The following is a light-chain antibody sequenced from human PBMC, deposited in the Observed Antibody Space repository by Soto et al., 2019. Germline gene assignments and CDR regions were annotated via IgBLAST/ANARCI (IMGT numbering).Light chain of an antibody. CDR2: DAS. J-gene: IGKJ5*01. V-gene: IGKV3-20*01. CDR3: QQYGSSPPIT. Sequence: ELVLTQSPGTLSLSPGERDTLSCRASQSVSSSYLAWYQQKPGQAPRLLIYDASSRATGIPDRFSGSGSGTDFTLTISRLEPEDFAVYYCQQYGSSPPITFGQGTRLEI. CDR1: QSVSSSY.